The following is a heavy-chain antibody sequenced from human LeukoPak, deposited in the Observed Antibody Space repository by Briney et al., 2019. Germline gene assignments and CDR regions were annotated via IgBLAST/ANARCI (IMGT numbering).Heavy chain of an antibody. CDR2: ISFDGNTK. CDR1: GFTFSSYG. V-gene: IGHV3-30*19. Sequence: GGSLRLSCAASGFTFSSYGMHWVRQAPGKGLEWVTIISFDGNTKYYADSVKGRFTISRDNPKNTLYLQMNSLRPEETALYYCVRDRGAARYYFDDWGQGTLVSVSS. CDR3: VRDRGAARYYFDD. D-gene: IGHD2-15*01. J-gene: IGHJ4*02.